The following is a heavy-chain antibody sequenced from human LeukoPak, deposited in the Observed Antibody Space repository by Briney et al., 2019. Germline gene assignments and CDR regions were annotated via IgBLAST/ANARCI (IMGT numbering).Heavy chain of an antibody. V-gene: IGHV1-69*13. D-gene: IGHD6-13*01. CDR1: GGTFSSYA. Sequence: ASVKVSCKASGGTFSSYAISWVRQAPGQGLEWMGGIIPIFGTANYAQKFQGRVTITADESTSTAYMELSSLRSEDTAVYYCATPSLVAAAALDAFDIWGQGTMVTVSS. J-gene: IGHJ3*02. CDR3: ATPSLVAAAALDAFDI. CDR2: IIPIFGTA.